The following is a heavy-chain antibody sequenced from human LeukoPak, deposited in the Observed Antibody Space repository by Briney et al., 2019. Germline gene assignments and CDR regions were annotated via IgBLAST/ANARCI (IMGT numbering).Heavy chain of an antibody. J-gene: IGHJ4*02. Sequence: ASVKVSCTASGYTFTSYYMHWVRQAPGQGLEWMGIINPSGGSTSYAQKFQGRVTMTRDTSTSTVYMELSSLRSEDTAVYYCARVSYHYYDSSGYYYGYWGQGTLVTVSS. CDR2: INPSGGST. CDR1: GYTFTSYY. CDR3: ARVSYHYYDSSGYYYGY. D-gene: IGHD3-22*01. V-gene: IGHV1-46*01.